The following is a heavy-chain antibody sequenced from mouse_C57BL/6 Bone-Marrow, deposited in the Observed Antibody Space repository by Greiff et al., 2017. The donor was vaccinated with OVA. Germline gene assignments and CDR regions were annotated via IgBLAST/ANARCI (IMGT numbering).Heavy chain of an antibody. V-gene: IGHV1-74*04. CDR2: IHPSDSDT. Sequence: SGPELVKPGASVKISCKASGYAFSSSWMNWVKQRPGQGLEWIGRIHPSDSDTNYNQKFKGKATLTVDKSSSTAYMQLSSLTSEDSAVYYCAVCLYDPLAMDYWGQGTSVTVSS. D-gene: IGHD2-3*01. J-gene: IGHJ4*01. CDR3: AVCLYDPLAMDY. CDR1: GYAFSSSW.